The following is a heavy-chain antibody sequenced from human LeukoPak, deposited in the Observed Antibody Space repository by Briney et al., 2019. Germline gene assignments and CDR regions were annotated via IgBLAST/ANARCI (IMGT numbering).Heavy chain of an antibody. CDR3: ARGPGSGHYFDY. Sequence: PGGSLRLSCAASGFTFSSYSMNWVRQAPGKGPEWVSYISSSSGTIYYADSVKGRFTISRDNAENSLYLQMNSLRAEDTAVYYCARGPGSGHYFDYWGQGTLVTVSS. CDR1: GFTFSSYS. D-gene: IGHD2-15*01. J-gene: IGHJ4*02. V-gene: IGHV3-48*04. CDR2: ISSSSGTI.